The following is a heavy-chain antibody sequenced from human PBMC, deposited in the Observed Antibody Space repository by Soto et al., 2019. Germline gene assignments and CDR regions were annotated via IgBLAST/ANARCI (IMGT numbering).Heavy chain of an antibody. J-gene: IGHJ4*02. CDR1: GFSVSSDF. D-gene: IGHD2-15*01. CDR2: IYPDGRT. V-gene: IGHV3-66*01. Sequence: EVQLVESGGGLVQPGGSLRLSCAASGFSVSSDFMIWVRQAPGKGLDWVSSIYPDGRTFHAESVKGRFTISRDSSKNTFYFQKNRLKVEETGVYYWASRGGWGQGALVTVSS. CDR3: ASRGG.